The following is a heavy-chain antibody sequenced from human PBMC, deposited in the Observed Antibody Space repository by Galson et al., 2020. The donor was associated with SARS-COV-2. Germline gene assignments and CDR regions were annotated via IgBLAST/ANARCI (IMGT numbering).Heavy chain of an antibody. Sequence: SETLSLTCSVSGDSISSYYWAWIRQPPGKGLAWLGYIYYSGRTNYNPSLKSRVTMSVDTSKNQFSLRLSSVTAADTAVYYCARGGFCSGFRCYTYALDVLGQGTTVLVSS. J-gene: IGHJ6*02. CDR3: ARGGFCSGFRCYTYALDV. CDR1: GDSISSYY. D-gene: IGHD2-15*01. CDR2: IYYSGRT. V-gene: IGHV4-59*01.